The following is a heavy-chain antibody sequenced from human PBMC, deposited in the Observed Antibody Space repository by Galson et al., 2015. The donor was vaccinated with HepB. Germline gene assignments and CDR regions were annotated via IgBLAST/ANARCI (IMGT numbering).Heavy chain of an antibody. J-gene: IGHJ4*02. Sequence: SLRLSCAASGFTFSDYWMHWVRQAPGKGLVWVSRINGDGSITSYADSVKGRFTISRDNAKNTLYLQMNSLRAEDTAVYYCARRVAGYDYIWGSFRFPDYWGQGTLVTVSS. D-gene: IGHD3-16*02. CDR2: INGDGSIT. CDR1: GFTFSDYW. CDR3: ARRVAGYDYIWGSFRFPDY. V-gene: IGHV3-74*01.